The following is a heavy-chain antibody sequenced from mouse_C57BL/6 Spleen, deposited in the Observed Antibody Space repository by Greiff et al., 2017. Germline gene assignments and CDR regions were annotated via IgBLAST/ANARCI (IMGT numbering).Heavy chain of an antibody. Sequence: VQLQESGAELARPGASVKMSCKASGYTFTSYTMHWVKQRPGQGLEWIGYINPSSGYTKYNQKFKDKATLTADKSSSTAYMQLSSLTSEDSAVYYCARRISRGIVTTYYFDYGGQGTTLTVSS. CDR3: ARRISRGIVTTYYFDY. V-gene: IGHV1-4*01. CDR1: GYTFTSYT. CDR2: INPSSGYT. D-gene: IGHD2-5*01. J-gene: IGHJ2*01.